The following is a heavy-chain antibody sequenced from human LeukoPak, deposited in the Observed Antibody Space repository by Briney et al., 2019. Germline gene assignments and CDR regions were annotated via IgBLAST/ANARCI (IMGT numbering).Heavy chain of an antibody. CDR1: GGSIRSYY. J-gene: IGHJ4*02. D-gene: IGHD4-17*01. Sequence: SETLSLTCTVSGGSIRSYYRSWIRQPPGKGLEWIGYIYYSGSTNYNPSLKSRVSISVDTSKNQFSLKLSSVTAADTAVYYCARTGSTVTMLYPFDHWGQGTLVTVSS. CDR3: ARTGSTVTMLYPFDH. V-gene: IGHV4-59*01. CDR2: IYYSGST.